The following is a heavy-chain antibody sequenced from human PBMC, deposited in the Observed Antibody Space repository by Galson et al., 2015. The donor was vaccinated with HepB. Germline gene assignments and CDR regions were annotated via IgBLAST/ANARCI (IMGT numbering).Heavy chain of an antibody. Sequence: SLRLSCAASGFTFDDYAMHWVRQAPGKGLEWVSGISWNSGSIGYADSVKGRFTISRDNAKNSLYLQMNSLRAEDTALYYCAKSRSYTLQAGAFDIWGQGTMVTVSS. D-gene: IGHD4-11*01. CDR1: GFTFDDYA. CDR3: AKSRSYTLQAGAFDI. CDR2: ISWNSGSI. J-gene: IGHJ3*02. V-gene: IGHV3-9*01.